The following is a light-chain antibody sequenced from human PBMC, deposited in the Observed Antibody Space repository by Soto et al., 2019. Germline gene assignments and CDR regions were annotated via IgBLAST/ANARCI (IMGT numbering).Light chain of an antibody. V-gene: IGKV1-5*03. J-gene: IGKJ1*01. Sequence: DIQMTRSPSTLSASVGDRVPITCRASQSISSWLAWYQQKPGKAPKLLIYKASSLESGVPSRFSGSGSGTEFTLTISSLQPDDFATYYCQQYNSYCTFGQGTKVEIK. CDR2: KAS. CDR1: QSISSW. CDR3: QQYNSYCT.